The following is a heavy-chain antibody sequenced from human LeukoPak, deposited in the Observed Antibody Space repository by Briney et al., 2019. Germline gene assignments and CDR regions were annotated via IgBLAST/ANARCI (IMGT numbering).Heavy chain of an antibody. J-gene: IGHJ4*02. CDR1: RFTFSSYA. D-gene: IGHD4-11*01. CDR2: VSGGAGSA. V-gene: IGHV3-23*01. CDR3: AKEGAYSTTGRFDY. Sequence: GGSLRLSCATSRFTFSSYAMSWVRQAPGKGLEWVSGVSGGAGSAYYADSVKGRFTISRDKSKNMLYLQMDSLRAEDTAVYYCAKEGAYSTTGRFDYWGQGTLVTVSS.